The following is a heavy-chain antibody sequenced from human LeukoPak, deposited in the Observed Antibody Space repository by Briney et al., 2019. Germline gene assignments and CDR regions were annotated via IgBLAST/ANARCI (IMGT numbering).Heavy chain of an antibody. D-gene: IGHD2-21*02. V-gene: IGHV3-21*06. CDR2: ISSYSHYL. Sequence: KAGGSLRLPCVASGFTFSFYTMNWVRQAPGQGLEWVSSISSYSHYLYYADSVKGRFTISRDNAKNSVYLEMNSLRAEDTAVYFCARDLRPDVPTAPTPDSWGQGTLVTVSS. J-gene: IGHJ5*02. CDR3: ARDLRPDVPTAPTPDS. CDR1: GFTFSFYT.